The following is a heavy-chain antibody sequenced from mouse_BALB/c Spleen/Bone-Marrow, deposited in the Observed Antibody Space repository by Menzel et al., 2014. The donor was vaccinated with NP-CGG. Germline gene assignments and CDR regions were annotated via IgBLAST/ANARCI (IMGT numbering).Heavy chain of an antibody. J-gene: IGHJ4*01. CDR1: GFSLTSYG. D-gene: IGHD4-1*01. CDR2: IWSGGST. CDR3: ASNWDYAMDY. Sequence: VQGVESGPGLVRPSQSLSITCTVSGFSLTSYGVHWVRQSPGKGLEWLGVIWSGGSTDYNAAFISRLSISKDNSKSQVFFKMNSLQADDTAIYYCASNWDYAMDYWGQGTSVTVSS. V-gene: IGHV2-4-1*01.